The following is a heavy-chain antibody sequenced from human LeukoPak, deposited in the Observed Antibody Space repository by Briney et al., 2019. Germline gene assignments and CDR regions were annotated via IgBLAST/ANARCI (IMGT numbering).Heavy chain of an antibody. V-gene: IGHV4-34*01. CDR2: INHSGST. CDR1: GGSFSGYY. J-gene: IGHJ5*02. Sequence: SETLSLTCAVYGGSFSGYYWSWIRQPPGKGLEWNGEINHSGSTNYNPSLKSRVTISVDTSKNQFSLKLSSVTAADTAVYYCARARTLQYYYGSGSYSGWFDPWGQGTLVTVSS. CDR3: ARARTLQYYYGSGSYSGWFDP. D-gene: IGHD3-10*01.